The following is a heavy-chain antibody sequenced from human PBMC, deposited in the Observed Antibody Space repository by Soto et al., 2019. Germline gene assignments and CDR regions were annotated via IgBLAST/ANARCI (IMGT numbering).Heavy chain of an antibody. CDR2: MNPNSGNT. CDR1: GYTFTSYD. J-gene: IGHJ6*03. V-gene: IGHV1-8*01. CDR3: ARGVVVPAAIPSQFDYYYYYMDV. D-gene: IGHD2-2*01. Sequence: ASVKVSCKASGYTFTSYDINWVRQATGQGLEWMGWMNPNSGNTGYAQKFQGRVTMTRNTSISTAYMELSSLRSEDTAVYYCARGVVVPAAIPSQFDYYYYYMDVWGKGTTVTVSS.